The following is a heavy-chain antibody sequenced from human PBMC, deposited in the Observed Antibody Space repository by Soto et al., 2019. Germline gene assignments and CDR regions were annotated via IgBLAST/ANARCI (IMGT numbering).Heavy chain of an antibody. D-gene: IGHD3-9*01. Sequence: ASVKVSCKASGGTFSSYAISWVRQAPGQGLEWMGGIIPIFGTANYAQKFQGRVTITADESTSTAYMELSSLRSEDTAVCYCASPRGILTGYPPYYYYYGMDVWGQGTTVTVSS. CDR1: GGTFSSYA. J-gene: IGHJ6*02. V-gene: IGHV1-69*13. CDR2: IIPIFGTA. CDR3: ASPRGILTGYPPYYYYYGMDV.